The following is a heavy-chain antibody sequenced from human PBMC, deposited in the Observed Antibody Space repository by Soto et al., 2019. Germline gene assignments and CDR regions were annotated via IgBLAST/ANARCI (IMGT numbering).Heavy chain of an antibody. D-gene: IGHD5-18*01. CDR1: GFTFSSYA. CDR3: ATLNSFGSDY. CDR2: ISYDGSNK. Sequence: QLQLVESGGGVVQPGRSLRLSCAASGFTFSSYAMHWVRQAPGKGLEWVAVISYDGSNKYYADSVKGRFTISRDNSKNTLYLQMNSLRAEDTAVYYCATLNSFGSDYWGQGTLVTVSS. V-gene: IGHV3-30-3*01. J-gene: IGHJ4*02.